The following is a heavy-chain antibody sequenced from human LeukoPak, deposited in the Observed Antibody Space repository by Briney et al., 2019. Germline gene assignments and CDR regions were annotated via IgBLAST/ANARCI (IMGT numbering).Heavy chain of an antibody. CDR2: INGSGGST. Sequence: PGGSLRLSCAASGFTFSSYGMSWVRQAPGKGLEWVSGINGSGGSTYYADSVKGRFTISRDNSKNTLYLQMNSLRDEDTAVYYCAKRGSGYNQFDYWGQGTLVTVSS. J-gene: IGHJ4*02. CDR1: GFTFSSYG. CDR3: AKRGSGYNQFDY. V-gene: IGHV3-23*01. D-gene: IGHD3-3*01.